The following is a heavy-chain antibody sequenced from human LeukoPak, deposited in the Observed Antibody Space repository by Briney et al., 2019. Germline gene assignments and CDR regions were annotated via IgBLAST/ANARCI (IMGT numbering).Heavy chain of an antibody. CDR1: GYSFTDYY. V-gene: IGHV1-2*02. CDR3: ARADFFDAGPYLIGP. Sequence: ASVKVSCKTSGYSFTDYYIHWVRQAPGQGLEWMGWINPKSGRTSSARKFQDRVTMTRDPSISTVYMDMAWLTSDDTAIYFCARADFFDAGPYLIGPWGQGTLVTVSS. D-gene: IGHD3-3*01. J-gene: IGHJ5*02. CDR2: INPKSGRT.